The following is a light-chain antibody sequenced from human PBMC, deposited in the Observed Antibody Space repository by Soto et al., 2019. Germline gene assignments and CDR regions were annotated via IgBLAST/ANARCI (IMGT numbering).Light chain of an antibody. Sequence: EIVMTQSPATLSVSPGERATLSCRASQSVSSKLAWYQQKPGQAPRLLIYGASTRATGIPVRFSGSGSGTEFTLTISSLQSEDFAVYYCQQYNTWPRTFGQGTKVEIK. V-gene: IGKV3-15*01. CDR3: QQYNTWPRT. CDR2: GAS. J-gene: IGKJ1*01. CDR1: QSVSSK.